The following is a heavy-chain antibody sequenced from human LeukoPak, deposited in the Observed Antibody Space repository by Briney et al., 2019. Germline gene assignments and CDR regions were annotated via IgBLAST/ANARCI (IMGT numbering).Heavy chain of an antibody. V-gene: IGHV3-7*04. Sequence: PGGSLRLSCAASGFTFSSYAMNWVRQAPGKGLEWVANIKQDGSEKYYVDSVKGRFTISRDNAKNSLFLQMNSLRAEDTAVYYCARDLAGAPFDYWGQGTLVTVSS. CDR3: ARDLAGAPFDY. D-gene: IGHD6-13*01. CDR1: GFTFSSYA. J-gene: IGHJ4*02. CDR2: IKQDGSEK.